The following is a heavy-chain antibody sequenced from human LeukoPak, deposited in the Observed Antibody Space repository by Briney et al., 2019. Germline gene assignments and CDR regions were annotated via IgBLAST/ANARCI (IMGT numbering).Heavy chain of an antibody. CDR1: GFTFSSYG. CDR2: ISYDGSNK. Sequence: PGGSLRLSCAASGFTFSSYGMHWVRQAPGKGLEWVAVISYDGSNKYYADSVKGRFTISRDNSKNTLYLQMNSLRAEDTAVYYRAKDQGSGSFDYWGQGTLVTVSS. V-gene: IGHV3-30*18. J-gene: IGHJ4*02. CDR3: AKDQGSGSFDY. D-gene: IGHD3-22*01.